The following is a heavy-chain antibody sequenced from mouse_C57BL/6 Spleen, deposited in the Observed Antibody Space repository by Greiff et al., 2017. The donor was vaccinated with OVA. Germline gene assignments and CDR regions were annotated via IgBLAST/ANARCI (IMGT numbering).Heavy chain of an antibody. CDR2: IRRKSNNNAT. Sequence: EVQVVESGGGLVQPKGSLKLSCAASGFSFNTYAMNWVRQAPGKGLEWVARIRRKSNNNATYYADSVKDRFTISRDDSESMLYLQMNNLKTEDTAMYYCVSLPWFAYWGQGTLVTVSA. CDR1: GFSFNTYA. CDR3: VSLPWFAY. V-gene: IGHV10-1*01. D-gene: IGHD5-5*01. J-gene: IGHJ3*01.